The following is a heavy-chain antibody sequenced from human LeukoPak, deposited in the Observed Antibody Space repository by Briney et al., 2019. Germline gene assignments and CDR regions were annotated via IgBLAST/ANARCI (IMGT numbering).Heavy chain of an antibody. CDR1: GFTLSSYG. Sequence: GRSLRLSCAASGFTLSSYGMHWVRQAPGKGLEWVAVISYDGSNNNYADSVKGRFTISRDNSKNTLYLQMNSLRAEDTAVYYCAKDPVVRRWVLAYYFDYWGQGTLVTVSS. V-gene: IGHV3-30*18. CDR3: AKDPVVRRWVLAYYFDY. D-gene: IGHD5-24*01. CDR2: ISYDGSNN. J-gene: IGHJ4*02.